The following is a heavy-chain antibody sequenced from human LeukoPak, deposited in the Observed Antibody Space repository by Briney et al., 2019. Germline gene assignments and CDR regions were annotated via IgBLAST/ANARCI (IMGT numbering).Heavy chain of an antibody. CDR3: ARGDDSGYYDYFDY. J-gene: IGHJ4*02. CDR2: IYTGGNT. Sequence: GGSLRLSCAASGFTVDSNYLSWVRQAPGKGLEWVSTIYTGGNTYYAASVKGRFTISRDFSKNTVFLHMNSLRAEDTAMYYCARGDDSGYYDYFDYWGQGALVTVSS. V-gene: IGHV3-53*01. CDR1: GFTVDSNY. D-gene: IGHD3-22*01.